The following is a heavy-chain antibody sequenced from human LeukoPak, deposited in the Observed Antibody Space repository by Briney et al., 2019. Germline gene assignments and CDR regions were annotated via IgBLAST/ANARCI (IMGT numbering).Heavy chain of an antibody. J-gene: IGHJ4*02. D-gene: IGHD5-24*01. Sequence: ASVTVSCKASGYTFTGYYMHWVRQAPGQGLEWMGWINPNSGGTNYAQKFQGRVTMTRDTSISTAYMELSRLRSDDTAVYYCARSYAVNGYNYGYWGQGTLVTVSS. CDR1: GYTFTGYY. CDR3: ARSYAVNGYNYGY. V-gene: IGHV1-2*02. CDR2: INPNSGGT.